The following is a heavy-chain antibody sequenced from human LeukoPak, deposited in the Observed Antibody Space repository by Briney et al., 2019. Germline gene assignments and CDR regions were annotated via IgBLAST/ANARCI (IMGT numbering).Heavy chain of an antibody. Sequence: SETLSLTCTVSGDSSSSYYWSWIRQPPGKGLEWLGYIHTSGSTNYNPSLKSRVTISLDTSKSQFSLRLTSVTAADTAVYYCSREYSSGWYSSFDYWGQGTLVSVSS. D-gene: IGHD6-19*01. CDR3: SREYSSGWYSSFDY. CDR2: IHTSGST. CDR1: GDSSSSYY. J-gene: IGHJ4*02. V-gene: IGHV4-4*09.